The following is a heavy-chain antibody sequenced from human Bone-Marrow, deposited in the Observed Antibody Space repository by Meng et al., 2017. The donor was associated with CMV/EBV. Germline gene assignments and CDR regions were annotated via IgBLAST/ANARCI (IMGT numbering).Heavy chain of an antibody. CDR2: INHSGST. D-gene: IGHD3-3*01. CDR1: GGSFSGYY. J-gene: IGHJ4*02. CDR3: ARGRNTILGVGRRFDY. V-gene: IGHV4-34*01. Sequence: SETLSLTCAVYGGSFSGYYWSWIRQPPGKGLEWIGEINHSGSTNYNPSLKSRVTISVDTSKNQFSLKLSSVTAADTAVYYCARGRNTILGVGRRFDYWGQGTLVTVSS.